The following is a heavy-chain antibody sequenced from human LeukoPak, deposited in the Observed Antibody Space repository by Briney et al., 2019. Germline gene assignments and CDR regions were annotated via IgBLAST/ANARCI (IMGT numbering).Heavy chain of an antibody. Sequence: GESLKISCKGSGYSFTSYWISWVRQMPGKGLEWMGRIDPSDFYTNYSPSFQGHVTISADKSISTAYLQWSSLKASDTAMYYCARHGGYCSGGSCYPDYYYGMDVWGKGTTVTVSS. CDR2: IDPSDFYT. V-gene: IGHV5-10-1*01. J-gene: IGHJ6*04. D-gene: IGHD2-15*01. CDR3: ARHGGYCSGGSCYPDYYYGMDV. CDR1: GYSFTSYW.